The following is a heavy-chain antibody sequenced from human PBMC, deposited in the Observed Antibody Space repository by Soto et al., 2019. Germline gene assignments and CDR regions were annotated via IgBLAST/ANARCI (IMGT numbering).Heavy chain of an antibody. J-gene: IGHJ6*03. V-gene: IGHV3-9*01. Sequence: GGSLRLSCAASVFTFDDYAMHWVRQAPGKGLEWVSGISWNSGSIGYADSVKGRFTISRDNAKNSLYLQMNSLRAEDTALYYCAKVSSSWGNYYYYYMDVWGKGTTVTVSS. D-gene: IGHD6-13*01. CDR1: VFTFDDYA. CDR3: AKVSSSWGNYYYYYMDV. CDR2: ISWNSGSI.